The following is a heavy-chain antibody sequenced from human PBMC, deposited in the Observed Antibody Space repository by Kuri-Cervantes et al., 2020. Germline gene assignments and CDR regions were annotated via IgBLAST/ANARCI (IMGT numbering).Heavy chain of an antibody. V-gene: IGHV3-23*01. CDR3: ARDRGSSWYYYYGMDV. Sequence: ETLSLTCAVSGFTFDDYGMSWVRQAPGKGLEWVSDISGSGGSIEYADSVRGRFTISRDNSKNTLFVQMNSLRAEDTAVYYCARDRGSSWYYYYGMDVWGQGTTVTVSS. D-gene: IGHD6-13*01. CDR2: ISGSGGSI. J-gene: IGHJ6*02. CDR1: GFTFDDYG.